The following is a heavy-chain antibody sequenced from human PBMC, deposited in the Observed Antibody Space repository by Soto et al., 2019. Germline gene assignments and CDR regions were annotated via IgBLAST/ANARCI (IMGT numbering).Heavy chain of an antibody. J-gene: IGHJ4*02. V-gene: IGHV1-69*13. Sequence: ASVKVSCKASGGTFSSYAISWVRQAPGQGLEWMGRIIPIFGTANYAQKFQGRVTITADESTSTAYMELSSLRSEDTAVYYCARDKVAGYSGYDYPLYFDYWGQGTLVTVSS. CDR3: ARDKVAGYSGYDYPLYFDY. D-gene: IGHD5-12*01. CDR2: IIPIFGTA. CDR1: GGTFSSYA.